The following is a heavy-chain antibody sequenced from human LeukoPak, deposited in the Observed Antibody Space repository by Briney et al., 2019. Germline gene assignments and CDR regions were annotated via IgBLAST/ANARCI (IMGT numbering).Heavy chain of an antibody. CDR3: AREPSLRRNYDTSGWAFDI. J-gene: IGHJ3*02. Sequence: ASVKVSCKASGYTFTSYGISWVRQAPGQGLEWMGWIGAYNGNTTYAQKLQGSVTMTTDTSTSTAYVELRSLRSDDTAVYYCAREPSLRRNYDTSGWAFDIWGQGTMVTVSS. CDR1: GYTFTSYG. D-gene: IGHD3-22*01. CDR2: IGAYNGNT. V-gene: IGHV1-18*01.